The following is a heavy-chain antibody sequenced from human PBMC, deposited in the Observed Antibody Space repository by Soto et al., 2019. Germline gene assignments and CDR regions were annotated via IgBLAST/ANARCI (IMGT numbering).Heavy chain of an antibody. V-gene: IGHV3-15*01. Sequence: EVQLVESGGGLVKPGGSLRLSCAGSGFTFSNAWMSWVRRAPGKGLEWGGRIKSDAYGGAIDYAAPVKGRFTISRDDSKNTLLLPMNNLRAEDTAVYSCTTTKVRRAPPTNDFWGQGTPVIVSS. J-gene: IGHJ4*02. CDR1: GFTFSNAW. D-gene: IGHD1-1*01. CDR3: TTTKVRRAPPTNDF. CDR2: IKSDAYGGAI.